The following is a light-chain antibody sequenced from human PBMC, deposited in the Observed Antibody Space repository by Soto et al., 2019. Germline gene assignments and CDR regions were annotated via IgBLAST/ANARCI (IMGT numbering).Light chain of an antibody. CDR2: GAS. Sequence: VLTQSPGTLSLSPGERATLSCRASQRVNSNYFAWYQQKPGQAPRLLVFGASTRATGIPDRFSGSGSGTVFILTISRVEPKDFAVYYCQQYTASSGIFTFGPGTKVDIK. CDR1: QRVNSNY. V-gene: IGKV3-20*01. CDR3: QQYTASSGIFT. J-gene: IGKJ3*01.